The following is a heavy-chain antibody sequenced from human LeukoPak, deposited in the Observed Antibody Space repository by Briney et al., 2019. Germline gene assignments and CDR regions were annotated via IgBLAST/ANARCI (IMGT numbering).Heavy chain of an antibody. CDR1: GDSISSSYW. CDR3: ARVDDTAMNR. V-gene: IGHV4-4*02. Sequence: SGTLSLTCAVSGDSISSSYWWSWVRQPPGKGLEWIGEIFHSGNTNYNPPLKSRVTISVDKPKNQFSLKLSSVTAADTAVYYCARVDDTAMNRWGQGTLVTVSS. D-gene: IGHD5-18*01. CDR2: IFHSGNT. J-gene: IGHJ5*02.